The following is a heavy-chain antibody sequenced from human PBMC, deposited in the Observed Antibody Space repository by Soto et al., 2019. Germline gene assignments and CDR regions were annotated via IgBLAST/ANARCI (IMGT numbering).Heavy chain of an antibody. Sequence: QLVESGGGLVQPGGSLRLSCAASGFTFSTAWMSWVRQAPGKRLEWVANIKGDGSSYFYEDSVKGRFTIYSDDAKNSLYLQMHNLRVEDTALYYCAREGCSACKRESWFDPWGQGTLVIVSS. CDR1: GFTFSTAW. CDR2: IKGDGSSY. J-gene: IGHJ5*02. CDR3: AREGCSACKRESWFDP. V-gene: IGHV3-7*01. D-gene: IGHD2-15*01.